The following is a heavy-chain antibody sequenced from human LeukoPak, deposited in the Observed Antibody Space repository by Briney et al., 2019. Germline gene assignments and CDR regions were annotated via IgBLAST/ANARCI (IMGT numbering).Heavy chain of an antibody. V-gene: IGHV1-18*01. CDR1: GYTFTSYL. D-gene: IGHD3-10*01. CDR2: ISAYNGNT. J-gene: IGHJ5*02. Sequence: GASVKVSCQASGYTFTSYLISWVRQPPGQGLDWMGCISAYNGNTNYAQKLQGRVTMTTDTSTSTAYMELRSLRSDDTAVYYCARDWVGYYGSGSGGDWFDPWGEGTLVTVSS. CDR3: ARDWVGYYGSGSGGDWFDP.